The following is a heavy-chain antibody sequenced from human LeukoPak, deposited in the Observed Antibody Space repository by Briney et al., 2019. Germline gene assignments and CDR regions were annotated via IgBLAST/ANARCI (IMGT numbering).Heavy chain of an antibody. CDR2: IIPILGIA. CDR3: ARARSSGWYWEFDY. Sequence: SAKVSCKASGGTFSSYAISWVRQAPGQGLEWMGRIIPILGIANYAQKFQGRVTITADKSTSTAYMELSSLRSEDTAVYYCARARSSGWYWEFDYWGQGTLVTVSS. D-gene: IGHD6-19*01. J-gene: IGHJ4*02. V-gene: IGHV1-69*04. CDR1: GGTFSSYA.